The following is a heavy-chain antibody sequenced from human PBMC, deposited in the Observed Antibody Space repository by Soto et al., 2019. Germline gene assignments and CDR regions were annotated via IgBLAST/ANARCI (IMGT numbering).Heavy chain of an antibody. CDR2: ISYDGSNK. D-gene: IGHD4-17*01. CDR3: AKDLADYGDYRGGLGFDY. Sequence: QVQLVESGGGVVQPGRSLRLSCAASGFTFSSYGMHWVRQAPGKGLEWVAVISYDGSNKYYADSVKGRFTISRDNSKNTLYLQMNSLRAEDTAVYYCAKDLADYGDYRGGLGFDYWGQGTLVTVSS. CDR1: GFTFSSYG. J-gene: IGHJ4*02. V-gene: IGHV3-30*18.